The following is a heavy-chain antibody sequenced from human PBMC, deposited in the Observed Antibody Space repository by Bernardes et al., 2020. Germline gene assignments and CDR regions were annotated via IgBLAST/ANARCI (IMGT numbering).Heavy chain of an antibody. V-gene: IGHV1-2*04. CDR2: INPNSDDT. J-gene: IGHJ6*02. D-gene: IGHD6-19*01. CDR3: ARTLSSASDMDV. CDR1: GYTFTGHY. Sequence: KVSCKASGYTFTGHYIQWVRQAPGQGLEWMGRINPNSDDTDYAQKFQALVTMTRDTSINTAYMELTRLTSDDTAVYYCARTLSSASDMDVWGQGTTVTVSS.